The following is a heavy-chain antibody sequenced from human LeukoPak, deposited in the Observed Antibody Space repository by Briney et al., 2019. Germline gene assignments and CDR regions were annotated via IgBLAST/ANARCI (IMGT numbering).Heavy chain of an antibody. CDR3: AKDDREELWFGELPRY. V-gene: IGHV3-74*01. CDR1: GFTFSSYW. Sequence: GGSLRLSCAASGFTFSSYWMHWVRQAPGKGLVWVSRINSDGSSTSYADSVKGRFTISRDNAKNTLYLQMNSLRAEDTAVYYCAKDDREELWFGELPRYWGQGTLVTVSS. J-gene: IGHJ4*02. D-gene: IGHD3-10*01. CDR2: INSDGSST.